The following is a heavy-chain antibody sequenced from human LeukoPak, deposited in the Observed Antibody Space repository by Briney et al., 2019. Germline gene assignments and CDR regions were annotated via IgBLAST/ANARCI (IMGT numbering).Heavy chain of an antibody. V-gene: IGHV3-74*01. J-gene: IGHJ4*02. CDR1: GFTFSSYG. CDR2: INHDGSST. CDR3: VRDWGYDSSGYWQKYFDT. D-gene: IGHD3-22*01. Sequence: GGSLRLSCAASGFTFSSYGMHWVRQAPGKGLVWVSRINHDGSSTNYADSVKGRFTISRDNAKNTVYLQMNSLRAEDTAVYYCVRDWGYDSSGYWQKYFDTWGQGTLVTVSS.